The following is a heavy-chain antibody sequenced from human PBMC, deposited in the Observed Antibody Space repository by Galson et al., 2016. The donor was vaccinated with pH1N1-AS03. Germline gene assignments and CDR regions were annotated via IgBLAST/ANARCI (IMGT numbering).Heavy chain of an antibody. Sequence: CAISGGSIGVSYWSWIRQSPGRGVEWIGYFYYIANAKYNPSLKSRVTISVDTSKNQFSLNLTSVTAADTAVYYCAKLRRGPWYLDLWGRGTMVTVSS. J-gene: IGHJ2*01. CDR1: GGSIGVSY. V-gene: IGHV4-59*12. CDR2: FYYIANA. D-gene: IGHD4-17*01. CDR3: AKLRRGPWYLDL.